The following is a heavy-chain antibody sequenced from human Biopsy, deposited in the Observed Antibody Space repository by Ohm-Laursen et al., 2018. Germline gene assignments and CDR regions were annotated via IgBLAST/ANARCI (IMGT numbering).Heavy chain of an antibody. Sequence: GTLSLTCTVSGDSISSYYWSWIRQPPGKGLQWIGYVYYTGSTDYNPSLQSRVTISADTSKNHFSLRLRSVTPADTAIYYCARDRGYYSDRTVPGYFDLWGRGTLVTVPS. J-gene: IGHJ2*01. V-gene: IGHV4-59*01. CDR1: GDSISSYY. D-gene: IGHD3-22*01. CDR3: ARDRGYYSDRTVPGYFDL. CDR2: VYYTGST.